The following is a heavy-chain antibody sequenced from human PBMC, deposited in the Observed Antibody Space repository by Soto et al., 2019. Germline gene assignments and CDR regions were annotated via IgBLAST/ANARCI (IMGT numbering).Heavy chain of an antibody. Sequence: QVQLVQSGAEVKKPGSSVKVSCKASGGTFSSYAISWVRQAPGQGLEWMGGIIPIFGTANYAQKFQGRVTITEDESTSTAYKELSSMRSEDTGVYYCARDPQEDAGTIKGRRDDYWGQGTLVTVSS. CDR2: IIPIFGTA. CDR1: GGTFSSYA. J-gene: IGHJ4*02. V-gene: IGHV1-69*01. D-gene: IGHD1-1*01. CDR3: ARDPQEDAGTIKGRRDDY.